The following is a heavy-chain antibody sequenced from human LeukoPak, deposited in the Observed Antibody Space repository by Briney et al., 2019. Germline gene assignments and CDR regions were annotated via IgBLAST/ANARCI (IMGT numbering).Heavy chain of an antibody. V-gene: IGHV4-4*02. J-gene: IGHJ5*02. CDR3: ARDPEEYDILTSYSSVNGFDP. CDR2: IYHSGST. CDR1: GGSISSSNW. Sequence: PSGTLSLTCAVSGGSISSSNWWSWVRQPPGKGLEWIGQIYHSGSTNSNPSLKRRVTIPVDKSKNQFSLKLSSVTAADTAVYYCARDPEEYDILTSYSSVNGFDPWGQGTLVTVSS. D-gene: IGHD3-9*01.